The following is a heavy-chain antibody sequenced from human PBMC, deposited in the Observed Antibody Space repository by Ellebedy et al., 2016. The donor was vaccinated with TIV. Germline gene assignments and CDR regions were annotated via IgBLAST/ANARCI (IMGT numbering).Heavy chain of an antibody. CDR3: VRGSRGPFDI. J-gene: IGHJ3*02. Sequence: SCAISGDSVTNNSVAWRWTRQSPSRCFEWIGRTYYSSKWYNEYAVSVKSRITINPDTSKNQFSLQLNSLTPEDQALYYCVRGSRGPFDIWGQGTMVTVSS. V-gene: IGHV6-1*01. CDR2: TYYSSKWYN. CDR1: GDSVTNNSVA.